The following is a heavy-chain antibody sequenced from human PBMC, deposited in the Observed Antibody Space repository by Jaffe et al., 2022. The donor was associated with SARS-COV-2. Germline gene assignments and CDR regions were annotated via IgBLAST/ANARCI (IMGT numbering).Heavy chain of an antibody. J-gene: IGHJ3*02. CDR1: GFAFSSYS. D-gene: IGHD6-13*01. V-gene: IGHV3-74*01. CDR3: AREDVYSSSWYEIDAFDI. Sequence: EVQLVESGGGLIQPGGSLRISCAASGFAFSSYSMHWVRQSPGKGLLWVSRVNFDESRTAYADSVKGRFTVFRDNAKNTLYLQMNSLRAEDSATYYCAREDVYSSSWYEIDAFDIWGQGTLVTVSS. CDR2: VNFDESRT.